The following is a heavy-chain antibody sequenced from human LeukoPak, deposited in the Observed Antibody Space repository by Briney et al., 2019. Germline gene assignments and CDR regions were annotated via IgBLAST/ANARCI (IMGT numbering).Heavy chain of an antibody. CDR2: ISAYNGNT. V-gene: IGHV1-18*01. CDR1: GFTFSSYA. CDR3: ARDGIAVAGTETAFDI. Sequence: GGSLRLSCAASGFTFSSYAMSWVRQAPGQGLEWVGWISAYNGNTNYAQKLQGRVTMTTDTSTSTAYMELRSLRSDDTAVYYCARDGIAVAGTETAFDIWGQGTMVTVSS. J-gene: IGHJ3*02. D-gene: IGHD6-19*01.